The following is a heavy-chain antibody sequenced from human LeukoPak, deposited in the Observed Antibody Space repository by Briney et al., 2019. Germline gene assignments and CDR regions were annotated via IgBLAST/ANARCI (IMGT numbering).Heavy chain of an antibody. V-gene: IGHV4-34*01. CDR1: GGSFSGYY. J-gene: IGHJ3*02. Sequence: SETLSLTCAVYGGSFSGYYWSWIRQPPGKGLEWIGEINHSGSTNYNPSLKSRVTISVDTSKNQFSLKLSSVTAADTAVYYCARELDDSSGSDAFDIWGQGTMVTVSS. CDR3: ARELDDSSGSDAFDI. D-gene: IGHD3-22*01. CDR2: INHSGST.